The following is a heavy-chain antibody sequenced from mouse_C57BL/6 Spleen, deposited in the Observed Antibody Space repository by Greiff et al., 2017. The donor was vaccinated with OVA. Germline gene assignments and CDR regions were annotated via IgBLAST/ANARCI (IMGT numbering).Heavy chain of an antibody. CDR2: IYPGDGDT. V-gene: IGHV1-82*01. CDR3: ARGADGYDY. D-gene: IGHD2-3*01. Sequence: LLESGPELVKPGASVKISCKASGYAFSSSWMNWVKQRPGKGLEWIGRIYPGDGDTNYNGKFKGKATLTADKSSSTAYMQLSSLTSEDSAVYFCARGADGYDYWGQGTTLTVSS. CDR1: GYAFSSSW. J-gene: IGHJ2*01.